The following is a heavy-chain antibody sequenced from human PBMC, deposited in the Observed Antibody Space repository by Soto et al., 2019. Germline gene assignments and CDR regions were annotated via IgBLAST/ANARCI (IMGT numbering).Heavy chain of an antibody. CDR2: ISYDGSNK. V-gene: IGHV3-30*18. J-gene: IGHJ3*02. D-gene: IGHD1-26*01. Sequence: PGGSLRLSCAASGFTFSSYGMHWVRQAPGKGLEWVAVISYDGSNKYYADSVKGRFTISRDNSKNTLYLQMNSLRAEDTAVYYCAKELRTWEGQPNAFDIWGQGTMVTVSS. CDR3: AKELRTWEGQPNAFDI. CDR1: GFTFSSYG.